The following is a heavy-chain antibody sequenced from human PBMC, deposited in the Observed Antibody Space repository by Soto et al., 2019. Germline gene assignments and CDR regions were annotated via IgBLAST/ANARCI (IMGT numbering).Heavy chain of an antibody. J-gene: IGHJ4*02. V-gene: IGHV3-23*01. CDR1: GFPFDIYT. CDR3: ANTRGVIDY. CDR2: IGGSGGGT. D-gene: IGHD1-1*01. Sequence: DVQLLESGGGLVQPGKSLKLSCAASGFPFDIYTMSWVRQAPGKGLEWVSLIGGSGGGTNYAASVRGRFTTTRDNSKNTLYLHMRSLRPEDTAMYYCANTRGVIDYWGQGTLVTVSS.